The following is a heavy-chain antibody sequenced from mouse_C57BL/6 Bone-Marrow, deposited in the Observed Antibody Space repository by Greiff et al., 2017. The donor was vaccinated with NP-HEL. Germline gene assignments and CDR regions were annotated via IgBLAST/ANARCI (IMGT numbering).Heavy chain of an antibody. CDR1: GYTFTSYW. Sequence: VQLQQPGAELVKPGASVKLSCKASGYTFTSYWMHWVKQRPGRGLEWIGRIDPTSGGTKYNEKFKSKATLTVDKPSSTAYMQLSSLTSEDSAVYYCARSGYYGSRGWYFDVWGTGTTVTVSS. CDR2: IDPTSGGT. V-gene: IGHV1-72*01. J-gene: IGHJ1*03. D-gene: IGHD1-1*01. CDR3: ARSGYYGSRGWYFDV.